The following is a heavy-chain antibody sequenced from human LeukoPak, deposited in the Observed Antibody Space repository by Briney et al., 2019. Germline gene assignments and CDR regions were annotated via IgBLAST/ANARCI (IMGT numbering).Heavy chain of an antibody. D-gene: IGHD6-19*01. V-gene: IGHV4-59*12. CDR2: IYYSGST. Sequence: PSETLSLTCTVSGGSNSSYYWSWIRQPPGKGLEWIGSIYYSGSTYYNPSLKSRVTISVDTSKNQFSLKLSSVTAADTAVYFCARERGGSKLTGLYGRDYYYMDVWGKGTTVTVSS. J-gene: IGHJ6*03. CDR3: ARERGGSKLTGLYGRDYYYMDV. CDR1: GGSNSSYY.